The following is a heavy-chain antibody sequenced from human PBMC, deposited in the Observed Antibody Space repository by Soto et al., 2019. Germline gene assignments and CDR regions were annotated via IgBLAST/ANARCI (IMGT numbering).Heavy chain of an antibody. V-gene: IGHV1-18*01. Sequence: ASVKVSCKASGYTFTSYGMSWVRQAPGQGLEWMGWISAYNGNTNYAQKLQGRVTMTTDTSTSTAYMELRSLRSDDTAVYYCARAGYSYGSYDAFDIWGQGTMVTVSS. D-gene: IGHD5-18*01. CDR1: GYTFTSYG. CDR2: ISAYNGNT. CDR3: ARAGYSYGSYDAFDI. J-gene: IGHJ3*02.